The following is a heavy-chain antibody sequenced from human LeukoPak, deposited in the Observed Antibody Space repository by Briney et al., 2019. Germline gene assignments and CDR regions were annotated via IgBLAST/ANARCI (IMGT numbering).Heavy chain of an antibody. D-gene: IGHD5-18*01. CDR3: VGSRGYSYGYSYYFDY. Sequence: GESLKISCKGSGYSFTTNWIGWVRQMPGKGLEWMGIIYPGDSETRYSPSFQGQVTISADKSISTAYVQWSSLKASDTAMYYCVGSRGYSYGYSYYFDYWGQGTLVTVSS. CDR1: GYSFTTNW. V-gene: IGHV5-51*01. J-gene: IGHJ4*02. CDR2: IYPGDSET.